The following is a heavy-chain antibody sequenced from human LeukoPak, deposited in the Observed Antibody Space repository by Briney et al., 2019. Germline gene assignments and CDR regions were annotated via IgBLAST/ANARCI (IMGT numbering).Heavy chain of an antibody. Sequence: PSETLSLTCTVSGGSISSGDYYWSWIRQPPGKGLEWIGYIYYSGSTYYNPSLKSRVTISVDTSKNQFSLKLSSVTAADTAAYYCARFPADYYDSSGPFDYWGQGTLVTVSS. CDR1: GGSISSGDYY. J-gene: IGHJ4*02. CDR2: IYYSGST. D-gene: IGHD3-22*01. V-gene: IGHV4-30-4*01. CDR3: ARFPADYYDSSGPFDY.